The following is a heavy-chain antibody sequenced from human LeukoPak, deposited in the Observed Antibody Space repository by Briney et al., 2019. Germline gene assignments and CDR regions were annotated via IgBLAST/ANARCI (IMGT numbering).Heavy chain of an antibody. CDR1: GGSFSGYY. CDR3: ARDLSDYYGSGCYRPIDAFDI. D-gene: IGHD3-10*01. V-gene: IGHV4-34*01. J-gene: IGHJ3*02. Sequence: SETLSLTCAVYGGSFSGYYWSWIRQPPGKGLEWIGEINHSGSPNYNPSLKSRVTISIDTSKNQFSLKLSPVTAADTAVYYCARDLSDYYGSGCYRPIDAFDIWGQGTMVTVSS. CDR2: INHSGSP.